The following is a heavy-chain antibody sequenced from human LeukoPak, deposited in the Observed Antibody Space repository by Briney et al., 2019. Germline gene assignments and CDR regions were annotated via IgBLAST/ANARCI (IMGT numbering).Heavy chain of an antibody. CDR1: GFTFSSYA. D-gene: IGHD3-22*01. V-gene: IGHV3-23*01. CDR3: AKVKSRVTMIVVANYFDY. J-gene: IGHJ4*02. CDR2: ISGSGGST. Sequence: GGSLRLSCAASGFTFSSYAMSWVRQAPGKGLEWVSAISGSGGSTYYADSVKGRFTISRDNSKNTLYLQMNSLRAEDTAVYYCAKVKSRVTMIVVANYFDYWGQGTLVTVSS.